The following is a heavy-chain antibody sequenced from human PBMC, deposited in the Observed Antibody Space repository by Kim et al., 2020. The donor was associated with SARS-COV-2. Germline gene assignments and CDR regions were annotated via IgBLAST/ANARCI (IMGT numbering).Heavy chain of an antibody. CDR2: IDQHGSAK. CDR1: GFTFNTYW. V-gene: IGHV3-7*03. D-gene: IGHD2-2*01. Sequence: GGSLRLSCTASGFTFNTYWMNWVRQAPGWGLEWVANIDQHGSAKYYVDSVKGRFTISRDNAKDSLYLQMNSLRAEDTAVYYCVRGSPAVWGQGTTVTVS. CDR3: VRGSPAV. J-gene: IGHJ6*02.